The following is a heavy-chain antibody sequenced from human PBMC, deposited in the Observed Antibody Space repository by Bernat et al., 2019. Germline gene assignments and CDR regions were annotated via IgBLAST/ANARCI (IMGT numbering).Heavy chain of an antibody. J-gene: IGHJ5*02. CDR1: GFTFGGYW. CDR2: ISSDGSGT. V-gene: IGHV3-74*01. Sequence: EVQLVESGGGLVQPGGSLRLSCAASGFTFGGYWMHWVRQPPGKGLVWASRISSDGSGTTYADSVKGRFTISRDNAKNTLYLQMNGLRAEDTAVYYCARDRSGGWIDPWGQGTLVTVSS. D-gene: IGHD2-15*01. CDR3: ARDRSGGWIDP.